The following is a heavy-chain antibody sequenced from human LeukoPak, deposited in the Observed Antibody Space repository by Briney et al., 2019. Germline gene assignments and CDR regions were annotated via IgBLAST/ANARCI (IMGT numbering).Heavy chain of an antibody. CDR2: IYYSVST. Sequence: SETLSLTCTVSGGSISSSSYYWGWIRQPPGKGLEWIGSIYYSVSTYYNPSLKSRVTISVDTSKNQFSLELSSVTAADTAVYYCAETSNIVVVPAAISAYYYYMDVWGKGTTVTVSS. CDR3: AETSNIVVVPAAISAYYYYMDV. V-gene: IGHV4-39*01. CDR1: GGSISSSSYY. D-gene: IGHD2-2*01. J-gene: IGHJ6*03.